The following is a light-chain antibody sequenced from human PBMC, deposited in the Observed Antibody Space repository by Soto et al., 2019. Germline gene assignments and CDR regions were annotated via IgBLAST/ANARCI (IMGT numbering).Light chain of an antibody. CDR1: QSVSSY. Sequence: EIVLTQSPATLSLSPGERATLSCRASQSVSSYLAWYQQKPGQAPRLLIYDASNRATGIPARFSGSGSGTDFPLTIRRLGPEDFAVYYCQQRNHWPPLTFGGGTKVEIK. CDR3: QQRNHWPPLT. V-gene: IGKV3-11*01. J-gene: IGKJ4*01. CDR2: DAS.